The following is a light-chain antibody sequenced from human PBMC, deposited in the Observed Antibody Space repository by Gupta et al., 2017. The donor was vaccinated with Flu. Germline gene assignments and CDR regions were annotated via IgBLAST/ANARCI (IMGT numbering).Light chain of an antibody. Sequence: DIQMTQSPSSLSASVGARVTITCRASQSISSYLNWYQQKPGKAPKLLIYAASNLQSGVPSRFSGSGSGTDFTLTISSLQPEDFATYYCQQTYRTLLTFGGGTKVEIK. V-gene: IGKV1-39*01. J-gene: IGKJ4*01. CDR3: QQTYRTLLT. CDR1: QSISSY. CDR2: AAS.